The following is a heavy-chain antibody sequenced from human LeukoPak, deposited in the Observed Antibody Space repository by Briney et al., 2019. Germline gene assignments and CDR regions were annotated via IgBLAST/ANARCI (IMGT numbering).Heavy chain of an antibody. Sequence: ASVKVSCKASGGTFSSYAISWVRQAPGQGLEWMGGIIPIFGTANYAQKFQGRVTITADESTSTAYMELSSLRSEDTAVYYCARDLGYYDILTGSSIKGRLGYWGQGTLVTVSS. CDR3: ARDLGYYDILTGSSIKGRLGY. D-gene: IGHD3-9*01. J-gene: IGHJ4*02. V-gene: IGHV1-69*13. CDR1: GGTFSSYA. CDR2: IIPIFGTA.